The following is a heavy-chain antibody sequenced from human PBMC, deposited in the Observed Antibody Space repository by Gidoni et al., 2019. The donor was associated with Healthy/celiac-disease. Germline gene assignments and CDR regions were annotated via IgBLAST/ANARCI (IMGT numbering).Heavy chain of an antibody. CDR3: ARHRIAARGDYFDY. Sequence: QVQLQESGPGLVKPSETLSLTCTVSGGSISSYYWSWIRQPPGKGLEWIGYIYYSGSTNYNPSLKSRVTISVDTSKNQFSLKLSSVTAADTAVYYCARHRIAARGDYFDYWGQGTLVTVSS. CDR1: GGSISSYY. D-gene: IGHD6-13*01. CDR2: IYYSGST. J-gene: IGHJ4*02. V-gene: IGHV4-59*08.